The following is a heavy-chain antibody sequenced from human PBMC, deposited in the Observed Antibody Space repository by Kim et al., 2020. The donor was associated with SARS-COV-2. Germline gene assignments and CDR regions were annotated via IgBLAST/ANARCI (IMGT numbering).Heavy chain of an antibody. CDR1: GFTFSSYA. Sequence: GGSLRLSCAASGFTFSSYAMHWVRQAPGKGLEWVAVISYDGSNKYYADSVKGRFTISRDNSKNTLYLQMNSLRAEDTAVYYCARDLQYYDYVWGSYRAGGIDYWGQGTLVTVSS. D-gene: IGHD3-16*02. CDR2: ISYDGSNK. V-gene: IGHV3-30-3*01. CDR3: ARDLQYYDYVWGSYRAGGIDY. J-gene: IGHJ4*02.